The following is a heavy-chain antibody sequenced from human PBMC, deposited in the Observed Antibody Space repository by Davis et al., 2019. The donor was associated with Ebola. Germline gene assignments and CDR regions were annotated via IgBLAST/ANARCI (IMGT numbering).Heavy chain of an antibody. CDR1: GGSLTNYY. CDR2: IYHSGRA. Sequence: MPSETLSLTCAVYGGSLTNYYWSWIRQPPGKGLEWIGEIYHSGRANYNPSLKSRVTLSVDTSMNQFSLELTSVTAADTAVYYCARGTDGMDVWGKGTTVTVSS. V-gene: IGHV4-34*01. J-gene: IGHJ6*04. CDR3: ARGTDGMDV.